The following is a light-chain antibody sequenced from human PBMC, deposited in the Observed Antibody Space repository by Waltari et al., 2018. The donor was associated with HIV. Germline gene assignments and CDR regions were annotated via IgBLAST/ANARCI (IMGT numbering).Light chain of an antibody. Sequence: DIVMTQSPDSLAVSLGERATINCKSSQSVFYSSNNKNYLAWYQRKPGQPPKLLIYWASTRESGVPDRFSGNGSGTDFSLTISSLQAEDVAVYYCQQYYSRPPTFGQGTKLEIK. CDR2: WAS. CDR1: QSVFYSSNNKNY. V-gene: IGKV4-1*01. CDR3: QQYYSRPPT. J-gene: IGKJ2*01.